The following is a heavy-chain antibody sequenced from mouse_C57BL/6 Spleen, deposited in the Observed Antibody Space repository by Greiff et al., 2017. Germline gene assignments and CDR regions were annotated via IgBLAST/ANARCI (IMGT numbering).Heavy chain of an antibody. Sequence: QVQLPQPGAELVKPGASVKLSCKASGYTFTSYWMHWVKQRPGQGLEWIGMLHPNSGSTNYHEKFKSQATLTVDKSSSPAYMQLSSLTSEDSAVYDCARGYYYGSRDPCAYWGQGTLVTVSA. J-gene: IGHJ3*01. CDR3: ARGYYYGSRDPCAY. D-gene: IGHD1-1*01. V-gene: IGHV1-64*01. CDR1: GYTFTSYW. CDR2: LHPNSGST.